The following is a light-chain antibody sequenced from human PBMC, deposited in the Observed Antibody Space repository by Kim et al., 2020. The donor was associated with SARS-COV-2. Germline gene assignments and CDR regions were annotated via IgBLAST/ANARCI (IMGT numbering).Light chain of an antibody. CDR1: SSDVGSYNL. CDR2: EGS. J-gene: IGLJ1*01. CDR3: CSYAGSSTLYV. V-gene: IGLV2-23*01. Sequence: SITLACTGTSSDVGSYNLVSWYQQHPGKAPKLMIYEGSKRPSVVSNRFSGSKSGNTASLTISGLQAEDEADYYCCSYAGSSTLYVFGTGTKVTVL.